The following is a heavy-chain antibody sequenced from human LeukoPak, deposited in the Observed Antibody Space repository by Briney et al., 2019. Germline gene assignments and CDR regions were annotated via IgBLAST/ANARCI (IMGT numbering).Heavy chain of an antibody. CDR1: GGSFSGYY. Sequence: SETLSLTCAVYGGSFSGYYWSWIRQPPGKGLEWIGEINHSGSTNYNSSLKSRVTISVDTSKNQFSLKLSSVTAADTAVYYCARGRYSSGWFRNLYFDYWGQGTLVTVSS. J-gene: IGHJ4*02. CDR3: ARGRYSSGWFRNLYFDY. V-gene: IGHV4-34*01. D-gene: IGHD6-19*01. CDR2: INHSGST.